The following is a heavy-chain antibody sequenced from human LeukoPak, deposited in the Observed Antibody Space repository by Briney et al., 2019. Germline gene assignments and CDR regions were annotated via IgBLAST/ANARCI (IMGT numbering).Heavy chain of an antibody. V-gene: IGHV3-48*02. J-gene: IGHJ4*02. D-gene: IGHD4-17*01. Sequence: GWSLRLSCAASGFTFRSYSMNWVRQAPGKGLEWVSYITSGSSPIYYADSVKGRFTISRDNAKNSLYLQMNSLRDEDTAVYYCARRAYGDDSFDYWGQGTLVTVSS. CDR1: GFTFRSYS. CDR2: ITSGSSPI. CDR3: ARRAYGDDSFDY.